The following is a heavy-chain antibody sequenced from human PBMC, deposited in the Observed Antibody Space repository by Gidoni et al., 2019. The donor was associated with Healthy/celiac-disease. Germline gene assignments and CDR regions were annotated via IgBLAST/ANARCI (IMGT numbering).Heavy chain of an antibody. J-gene: IGHJ4*02. V-gene: IGHV3-23*04. CDR2: ISGSGGST. Sequence: EVQLVEPGGGVVQPGGSLRLSCAASGFTFSSYAMSWVRQAPGKGLEWVSAISGSGGSTYYADSVKGRFTISRDNSKNTLYLQMNSLRAEDTAVYYCAKVGELRSYYFDYWGQGTLVTVSS. D-gene: IGHD1-26*01. CDR1: GFTFSSYA. CDR3: AKVGELRSYYFDY.